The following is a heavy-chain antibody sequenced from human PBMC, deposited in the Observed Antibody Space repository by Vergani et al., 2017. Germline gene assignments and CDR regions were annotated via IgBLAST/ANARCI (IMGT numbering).Heavy chain of an antibody. V-gene: IGHV3-30-3*01. CDR3: ARGQDIVVVPAAIGVENWYFDL. J-gene: IGHJ2*01. CDR2: ISYDGSNI. CDR1: GFTFSSYA. D-gene: IGHD2-2*01. Sequence: QVQLVESGGGVVQPGRSLRLSCAASGFTFSSYAMHWVRQAPGKGLEWVAVISYDGSNIYYADSVKGRFTIARDNSKTTLYLQMNSLRAEDTAVYYSARGQDIVVVPAAIGVENWYFDLWSRGTLVTVSS.